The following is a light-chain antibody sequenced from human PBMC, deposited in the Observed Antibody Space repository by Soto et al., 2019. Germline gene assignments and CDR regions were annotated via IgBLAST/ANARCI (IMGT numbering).Light chain of an antibody. CDR2: GAS. CDR1: QSVFDN. J-gene: IGKJ4*01. CDR3: QQYHKWPPFT. V-gene: IGKV3D-15*01. Sequence: ESVMTQSPAPLSVSLGARVRLSCRSSQSVFDNLAWDQQKPGQAPRLLIYGASSRAIGIAARFSGSGSGTEFTLTISSLQSEDFGVYYCQQYHKWPPFTFGGGTVVDIK.